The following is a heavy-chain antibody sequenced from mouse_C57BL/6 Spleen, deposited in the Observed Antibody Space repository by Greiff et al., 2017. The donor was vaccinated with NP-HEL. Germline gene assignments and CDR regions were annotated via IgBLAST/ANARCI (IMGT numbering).Heavy chain of an antibody. CDR1: GYTFTSYW. CDR3: ARWTTVERDYFDY. V-gene: IGHV1-50*01. D-gene: IGHD1-1*01. J-gene: IGHJ2*01. CDR2: IDPSDSYT. Sequence: QVQLQQSGAELVKPGASVKLSCKASGYTFTSYWMQWVKQRPGQGLEWIGEIDPSDSYTNYNQKFKGKATLTVDTSSSTAYMQLSSLTSEDSAVYYCARWTTVERDYFDYWGQGTTLTVSS.